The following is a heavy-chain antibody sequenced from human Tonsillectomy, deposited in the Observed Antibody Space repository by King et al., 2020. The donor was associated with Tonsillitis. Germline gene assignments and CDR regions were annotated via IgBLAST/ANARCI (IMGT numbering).Heavy chain of an antibody. V-gene: IGHV4-59*01. CDR3: ARGGGSGYDWRDYYYMDV. J-gene: IGHJ6*03. Sequence: LQESGPGLVKPSETLSLACTVSGGSISSYYWNWIRQPPGKGLEWIGYIYFSGRTNYNPSLKSRVTISVDTSKNQFSLKLTSVTAADTAVYYCARGGGSGYDWRDYYYMDVWDKGTTVTVSS. D-gene: IGHD5-12*01. CDR2: IYFSGRT. CDR1: GGSISSYY.